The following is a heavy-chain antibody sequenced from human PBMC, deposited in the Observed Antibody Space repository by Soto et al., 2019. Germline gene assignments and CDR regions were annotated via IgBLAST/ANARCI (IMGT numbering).Heavy chain of an antibody. CDR2: IYYSGST. CDR3: ARNRLFYGDYDHYGMDV. CDR1: GGSISSYY. V-gene: IGHV4-59*01. D-gene: IGHD4-17*01. Sequence: SETLSLTCPVSGGSISSYYWSWIRQPPGKGLEWIGYIYYSGSTNYNPSLKSRVTISVDTSKNQFSLKLSSVTAADTAVYYCARNRLFYGDYDHYGMDVWGQGTTVTVSS. J-gene: IGHJ6*02.